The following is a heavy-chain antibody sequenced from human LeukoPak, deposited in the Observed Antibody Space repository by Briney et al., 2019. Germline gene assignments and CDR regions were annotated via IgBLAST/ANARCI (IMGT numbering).Heavy chain of an antibody. Sequence: QPGGSLRLSCAASGFTFSRYVMNWVRQAPGKGLEWVSAISDSGGSTYYADSVKGRVSISRDNSKNTLYLQMNSLRAEDTAVYYCAKDPGIVAIPGLDYFDYWGQGTLVTVSS. J-gene: IGHJ4*02. CDR1: GFTFSRYV. CDR2: ISDSGGST. D-gene: IGHD2-2*01. V-gene: IGHV3-23*01. CDR3: AKDPGIVAIPGLDYFDY.